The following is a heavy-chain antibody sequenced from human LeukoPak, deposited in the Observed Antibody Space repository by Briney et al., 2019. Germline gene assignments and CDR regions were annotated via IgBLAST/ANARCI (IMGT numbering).Heavy chain of an antibody. Sequence: GGSLRLSCAASGFTFSSYAMSWVRQAPGKGLEWVSYISSSGSTIYYADSVKGRFTISRDNAKNSLYLQMNSLRAEDTAVYYCARENYGGNAEVGYWGQGTLVTVSS. V-gene: IGHV3-48*04. CDR3: ARENYGGNAEVGY. CDR2: ISSSGSTI. CDR1: GFTFSSYA. D-gene: IGHD4-23*01. J-gene: IGHJ4*02.